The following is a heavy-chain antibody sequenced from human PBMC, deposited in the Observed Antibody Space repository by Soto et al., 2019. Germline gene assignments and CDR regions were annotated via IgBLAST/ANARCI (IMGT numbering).Heavy chain of an antibody. CDR1: GFTFSNYW. J-gene: IGHJ5*02. CDR2: INPDGSRT. Sequence: EVQLVESGGGLVQPGGSLRLSCAASGFTFSNYWMHWVRQAPGKGLMWVSRINPDGSRTTYAESVKGRFAISRDNAKNTLYLQMNSLRADDTSVYYCATVKLGSYDWFDPWGKGTLVTVSS. D-gene: IGHD3-16*01. CDR3: ATVKLGSYDWFDP. V-gene: IGHV3-74*01.